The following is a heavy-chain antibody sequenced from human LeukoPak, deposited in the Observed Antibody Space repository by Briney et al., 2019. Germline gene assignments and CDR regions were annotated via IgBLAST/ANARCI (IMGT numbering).Heavy chain of an antibody. CDR2: IYYSGST. D-gene: IGHD3-22*01. Sequence: PSQTLSLTCTVSGCSISSGDYYWSWIRQPPGKGLEWIGYIYYSGSTYYNPSLKSRVTISVDTSKNQFSLKLSSVTAADTAVYYCARALSLRTYYCDSSSYPPTDYWGQGTLVTVSS. CDR3: ARALSLRTYYCDSSSYPPTDY. CDR1: GCSISSGDYY. J-gene: IGHJ4*02. V-gene: IGHV4-30-4*01.